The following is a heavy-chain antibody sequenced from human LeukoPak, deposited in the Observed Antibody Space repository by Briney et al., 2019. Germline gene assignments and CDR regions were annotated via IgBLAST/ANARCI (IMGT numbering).Heavy chain of an antibody. CDR1: GYTFTSYG. J-gene: IGHJ4*02. D-gene: IGHD2-2*01. V-gene: IGHV1-8*02. CDR2: MNPNSGNT. CDR3: ARARGGYCSSTSCSYYFDY. Sequence: ASVKVSCKASGYTFTSYGISWVRQATGQGLEWMGWMNPNSGNTGYAQKFQGRVTMTRNTSISTAYMELSSLRSEDTAVYYCARARGGYCSSTSCSYYFDYWGQGTLGTVSS.